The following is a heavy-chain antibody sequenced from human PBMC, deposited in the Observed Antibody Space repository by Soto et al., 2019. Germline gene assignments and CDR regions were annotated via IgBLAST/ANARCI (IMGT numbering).Heavy chain of an antibody. CDR2: ISAYNGNT. D-gene: IGHD3-3*01. CDR3: ASDPPRNDFWSGYYNY. CDR1: GYTFTSYG. J-gene: IGHJ4*02. V-gene: IGHV1-18*01. Sequence: GASLKVSCKASGYTFTSYGISWVRQAPGQGLEWMGWISAYNGNTNYARKLQGRVTMTTDTSTSTAYMELRSLRSDDTAVYYCASDPPRNDFWSGYYNYWGQGTLVTVSS.